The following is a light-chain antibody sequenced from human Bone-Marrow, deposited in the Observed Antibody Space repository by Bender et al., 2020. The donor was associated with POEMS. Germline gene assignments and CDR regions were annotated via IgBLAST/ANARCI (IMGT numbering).Light chain of an antibody. CDR2: EDN. CDR3: CSYAGSRTVV. CDR1: SSDVGNYNL. Sequence: QSALTQPASVSGSPGQSITISCTGTSSDVGNYNLVSWYQQHPGKAPQLMIFEDNKRPSGVSNRFSGSKSGNTASLTISGLQAEDEGDYYCCSYAGSRTVVFGGGTKVTVL. V-gene: IGLV2-23*01. J-gene: IGLJ2*01.